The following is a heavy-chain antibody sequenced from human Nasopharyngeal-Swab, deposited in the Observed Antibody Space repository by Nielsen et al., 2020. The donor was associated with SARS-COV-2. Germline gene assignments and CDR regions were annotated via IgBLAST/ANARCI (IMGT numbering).Heavy chain of an antibody. D-gene: IGHD3-22*01. CDR1: GLTFSSYS. Sequence: GESLKISCAASGLTFSSYSMNWVRQAPGKGLEWVSSISSSSSYIYYADSVKGRFTISRDNAKNSLYLQMNSLRAEDTAVYYCARAAEYYYDSRALDGMDVWGQGTTVTVSS. CDR2: ISSSSSYI. CDR3: ARAAEYYYDSRALDGMDV. J-gene: IGHJ6*02. V-gene: IGHV3-21*01.